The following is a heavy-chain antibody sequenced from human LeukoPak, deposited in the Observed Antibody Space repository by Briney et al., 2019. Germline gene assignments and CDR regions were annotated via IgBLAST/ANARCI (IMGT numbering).Heavy chain of an antibody. J-gene: IGHJ4*02. D-gene: IGHD3-22*01. V-gene: IGHV3-23*01. Sequence: PGGSLRLSCAASGFTFSSYAMSWVRQAPGKGLEWVSSIDSSGGSTFYPDSVRGRFTISRDISKNTLYLQMNSLRAEDTAVYYCAKYYDNSGPSYDYWGQGTLVTVSS. CDR2: IDSSGGST. CDR1: GFTFSSYA. CDR3: AKYYDNSGPSYDY.